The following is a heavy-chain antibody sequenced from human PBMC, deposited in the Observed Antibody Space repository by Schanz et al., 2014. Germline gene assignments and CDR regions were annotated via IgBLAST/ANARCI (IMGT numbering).Heavy chain of an antibody. CDR2: IKEDGSVK. CDR1: GFTFSSYW. D-gene: IGHD3-22*01. Sequence: EVQLVESGGGLVQPGGSLRLSCAASGFTFSSYWMHWVRQVPGKGLVWVANIKEDGSVKDYVDSVKGRFTISRDNAKNSLYLQMTSLRAEDTAVYYCARDASSSDYHLAHWGQGTLVTVSS. CDR3: ARDASSSDYHLAH. J-gene: IGHJ4*02. V-gene: IGHV3-7*03.